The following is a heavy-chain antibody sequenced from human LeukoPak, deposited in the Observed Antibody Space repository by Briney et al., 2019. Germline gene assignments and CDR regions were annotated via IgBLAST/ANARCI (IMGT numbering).Heavy chain of an antibody. CDR1: GFTFSSHW. CDR3: ARGLSYAVAYGDY. Sequence: GGSLRLSCAASGFTFSSHWMSWVRQAPGQGLVWVAAINRDGTGTSHADSVRGRFTVSRDNAKNTLYLQLNSLRADDTAVYYCARGLSYAVAYGDYWGQGTLVTVSS. J-gene: IGHJ4*02. D-gene: IGHD6-19*01. CDR2: INRDGTGT. V-gene: IGHV3-74*01.